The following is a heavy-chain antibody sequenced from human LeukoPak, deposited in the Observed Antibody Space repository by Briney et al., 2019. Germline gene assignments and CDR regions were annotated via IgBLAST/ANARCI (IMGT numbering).Heavy chain of an antibody. Sequence: GGSLRLSCVASGFTFSSYAMHWVRQAPGKGLEWVAVISYDGSNKYYADSVKGRFTISRDNSKNTLYLQMNSLRAEDTAVYYCARSYDYWGQGTLVTVSS. CDR1: GFTFSSYA. CDR2: ISYDGSNK. D-gene: IGHD3-10*01. V-gene: IGHV3-30*04. J-gene: IGHJ4*02. CDR3: ARSYDY.